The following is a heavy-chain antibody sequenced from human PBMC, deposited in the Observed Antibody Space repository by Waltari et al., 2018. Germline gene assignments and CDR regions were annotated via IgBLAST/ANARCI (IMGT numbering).Heavy chain of an antibody. CDR2: INHSGST. CDR3: ARSQHKGGFSVPVRALDY. D-gene: IGHD3-16*02. CDR1: GGSFSGYY. V-gene: IGHV4-34*01. Sequence: QVQLQQWGAGLLKPSETLSLTCAVYGGSFSGYYWSWILRPHGKGREWIGEINHSGSTNYNPSLKSRVTISVDTSKNQCSLKLSSVTAADTAVYYCARSQHKGGFSVPVRALDYWGQGTLVTVSS. J-gene: IGHJ4*02.